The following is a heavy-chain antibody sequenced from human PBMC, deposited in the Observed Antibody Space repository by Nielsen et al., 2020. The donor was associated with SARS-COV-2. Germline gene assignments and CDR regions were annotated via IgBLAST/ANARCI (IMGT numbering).Heavy chain of an antibody. Sequence: GESLKISCAASGFTFSSYGMHWVRQAPGKGLEWVAVISYDGSYKYYADSVKGRFTISRDNSKNTLYLQMNSLRAEDTAVYYCARDNWTGFDSWGQGTLVTVSS. V-gene: IGHV3-30*03. D-gene: IGHD1-20*01. CDR2: ISYDGSYK. CDR3: ARDNWTGFDS. J-gene: IGHJ4*02. CDR1: GFTFSSYG.